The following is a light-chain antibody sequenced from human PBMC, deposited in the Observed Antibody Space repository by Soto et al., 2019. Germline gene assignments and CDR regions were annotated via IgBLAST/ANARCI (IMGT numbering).Light chain of an antibody. J-gene: IGLJ3*02. CDR2: EVS. V-gene: IGLV2-23*02. CDR1: SSDVGSYDL. Sequence: QSALTQPASVSGSPGQSITISCTGTSSDVGSYDLVSWYQHHPGKAPKLMIYEVSKRPSGVSNHFSGSKSGNTASLTISGLQAEDEADYYCCSYAGSSTEVFGGGTQLTVL. CDR3: CSYAGSSTEV.